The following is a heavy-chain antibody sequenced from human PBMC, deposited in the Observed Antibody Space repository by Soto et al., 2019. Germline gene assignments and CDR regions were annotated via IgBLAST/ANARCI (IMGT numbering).Heavy chain of an antibody. D-gene: IGHD4-17*01. CDR2: ISAYNGNT. Sequence: ASVKVSCKASGYTFTSYGISWVRQAPGQGLEWMGWISAYNGNTNYAQKLQGRVTMTTGTSTSTAYMELRSLRSDDTAVYYCASAENDYGDYHDAFDIWGQGTMVTVSS. CDR1: GYTFTSYG. V-gene: IGHV1-18*01. CDR3: ASAENDYGDYHDAFDI. J-gene: IGHJ3*02.